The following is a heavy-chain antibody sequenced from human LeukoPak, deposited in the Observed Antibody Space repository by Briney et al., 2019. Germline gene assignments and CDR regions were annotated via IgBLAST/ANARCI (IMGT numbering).Heavy chain of an antibody. Sequence: SETLSLTCTVSGGSVNSGPYYWSWIRQPPGKGLEWIGYIYYSGSTNYNPSPESRVTISIDTSKNQFSLKLSSVTAADTAVYYCARDQDWDLQSLRYFNYWGQGTLVTVSS. V-gene: IGHV4-61*01. D-gene: IGHD1-26*01. J-gene: IGHJ4*02. CDR3: ARDQDWDLQSLRYFNY. CDR2: IYYSGST. CDR1: GGSVNSGPYY.